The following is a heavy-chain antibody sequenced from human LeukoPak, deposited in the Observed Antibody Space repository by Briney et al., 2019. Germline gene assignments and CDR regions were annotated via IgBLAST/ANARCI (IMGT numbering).Heavy chain of an antibody. V-gene: IGHV3-7*05. CDR1: GFTFRSYW. CDR3: ARGRSSGWYYFDY. J-gene: IGHJ4*02. Sequence: GGSLRLSCAPSGFTFRSYWMSWVRHAPGKGLEWVANIKQDGSEKYYVDSVKGRFTISRDNAKNSLYLQMNSLRAEDTAVHYCARGRSSGWYYFDYWGQGTLVTVSS. CDR2: IKQDGSEK. D-gene: IGHD6-19*01.